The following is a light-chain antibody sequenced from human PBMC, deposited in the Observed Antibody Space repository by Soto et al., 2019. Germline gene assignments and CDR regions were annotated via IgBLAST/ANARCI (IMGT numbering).Light chain of an antibody. CDR2: DAS. J-gene: IGKJ1*01. CDR1: QSISSW. CDR3: QQYNSYSWT. Sequence: IQMKQSPSALSASVEDRVTITCRASQSISSWLAWYQQKPGKAPKLLIYDASSLESGVPSRFSGSGSGTEFTLTISSLQPDDFATYYCQQYNSYSWTFGQGTKVDIK. V-gene: IGKV1-5*01.